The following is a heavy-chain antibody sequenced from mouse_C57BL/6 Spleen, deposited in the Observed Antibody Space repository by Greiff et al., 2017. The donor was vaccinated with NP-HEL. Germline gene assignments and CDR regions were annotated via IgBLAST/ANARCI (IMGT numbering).Heavy chain of an antibody. CDR2: IHPNSGST. V-gene: IGHV1-64*01. J-gene: IGHJ2*01. CDR3: ARLHYGSSYGYFDY. D-gene: IGHD1-1*01. CDR1: GYTFTSYW. Sequence: QVQLQQPGAELVKPGASVKLSCKASGYTFTSYWMHWVKQRPGQGLEWIGMIHPNSGSTNYNEKFKSKATLTVDKSSSTAYMQLSSLTSEDSAVYYCARLHYGSSYGYFDYWGQGTTLTVSS.